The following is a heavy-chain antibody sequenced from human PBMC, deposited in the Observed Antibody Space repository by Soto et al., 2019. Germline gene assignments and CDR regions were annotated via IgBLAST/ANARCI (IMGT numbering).Heavy chain of an antibody. J-gene: IGHJ4*02. V-gene: IGHV4-30-4*01. Sequence: SETLSLTCTVSGGSISSGDYYWSWIRQPPGKGLEWIGYIYYSGSTYYNPSLKSRVTISVDTSKNQFSLKLSSVTAADTAVYYCARGPVPAAMGAEAFFDYWGQGTLVTVSS. CDR2: IYYSGST. CDR1: GGSISSGDYY. CDR3: ARGPVPAAMGAEAFFDY. D-gene: IGHD2-2*01.